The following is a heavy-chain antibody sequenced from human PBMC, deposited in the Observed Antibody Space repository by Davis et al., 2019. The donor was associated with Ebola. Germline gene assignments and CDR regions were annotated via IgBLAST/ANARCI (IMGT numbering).Heavy chain of an antibody. D-gene: IGHD5-12*01. CDR1: GFTFSGSA. Sequence: GGSLRLSCAASGFTFSGSAMHWVRQASGKGLEWVGRIRSKANSYATAYAASVKGRFTISRDDSKNTAYLQMNSLRAEDTAVYYCARARTRYSGYDDYWGQGTLVTVSS. V-gene: IGHV3-73*01. CDR3: ARARTRYSGYDDY. CDR2: IRSKANSYAT. J-gene: IGHJ4*02.